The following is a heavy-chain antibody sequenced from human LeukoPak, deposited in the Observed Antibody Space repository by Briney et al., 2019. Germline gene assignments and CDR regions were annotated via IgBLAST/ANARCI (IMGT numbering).Heavy chain of an antibody. Sequence: PGGSLRLSCAASGFTFSSYSMNWVRQAPGKGLEWVSSISSSSSYIYYADSVKGRFTISRDNAKNSLYLQMHSLRAEDTAVYYCASGTSLYRVSYYFDYWGQGTLVTVSS. J-gene: IGHJ4*02. V-gene: IGHV3-21*01. D-gene: IGHD2/OR15-2a*01. CDR1: GFTFSSYS. CDR2: ISSSSSYI. CDR3: ASGTSLYRVSYYFDY.